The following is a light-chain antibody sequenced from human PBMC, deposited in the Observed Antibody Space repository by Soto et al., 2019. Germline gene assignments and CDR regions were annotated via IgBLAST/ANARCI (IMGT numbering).Light chain of an antibody. V-gene: IGLV2-14*01. CDR1: SSDFGGYNY. J-gene: IGLJ1*01. Sequence: QSVLTQPASVSGSPGQSITISCTGTSSDFGGYNYVSWYQQHPGKAPKLMIYDVSNRPSGVSNRFSGSKSGNTASLTISGLQAEDEADYYCSSYTSSSTYYVFGTWTKVTVL. CDR2: DVS. CDR3: SSYTSSSTYYV.